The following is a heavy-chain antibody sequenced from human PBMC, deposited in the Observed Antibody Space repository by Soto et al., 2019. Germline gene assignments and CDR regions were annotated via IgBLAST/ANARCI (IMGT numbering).Heavy chain of an antibody. D-gene: IGHD5-18*01. V-gene: IGHV4-30-2*01. CDR3: ARAGVDTAMVGPSREPKPTAKEFDY. CDR1: GGSISSGGYS. Sequence: SETLSLTCAVSGGSISSGGYSWSWIRQPPGKGMEWIGYIYHIGSTYYNPSLKSRVTISVDRSKNQFSLKLSFLTAADTAVYYCARAGVDTAMVGPSREPKPTAKEFDYWGQGTLVTVSS. CDR2: IYHIGST. J-gene: IGHJ4*02.